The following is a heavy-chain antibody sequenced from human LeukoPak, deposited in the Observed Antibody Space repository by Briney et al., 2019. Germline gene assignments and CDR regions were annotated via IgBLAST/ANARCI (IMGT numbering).Heavy chain of an antibody. CDR2: ISYDGSNK. CDR1: GFTFSSYA. CDR3: ARDHPLDSDFFDY. D-gene: IGHD4-11*01. Sequence: GGSLRLSCAASGFTFSSYAMHWVRQAPGKGLEWVAVISYDGSNKYYADSVKGRFTISRDNSKNTLCLQMNSLRAEDTAVYYCARDHPLDSDFFDYWGQGTLVTVSS. J-gene: IGHJ4*02. V-gene: IGHV3-30-3*01.